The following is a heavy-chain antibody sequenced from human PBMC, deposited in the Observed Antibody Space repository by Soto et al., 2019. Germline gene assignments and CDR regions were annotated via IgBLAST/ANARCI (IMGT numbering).Heavy chain of an antibody. Sequence: GESLKISCKGSGYSFTTYWITWVRQVPGKGLEWMGRIDPSDSYANYSPSFQGHVTMSADKSISTAYLQWSSLKASDTAMYYCGRVRVDKAEGWFDPWGQGXLVTVSS. CDR1: GYSFTTYW. V-gene: IGHV5-10-1*01. CDR3: GRVRVDKAEGWFDP. CDR2: IDPSDSYA. D-gene: IGHD5-12*01. J-gene: IGHJ5*02.